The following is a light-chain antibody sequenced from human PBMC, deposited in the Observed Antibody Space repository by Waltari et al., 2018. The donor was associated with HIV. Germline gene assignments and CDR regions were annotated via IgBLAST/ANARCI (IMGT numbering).Light chain of an antibody. CDR1: SSNLGAGYA. Sequence: QSVLTQPPSVSGAPGPRVTISCTGSSSNLGAGYAVHWYQQLPVTAPKLLMYGNNNRASGVPDRFSGSKFGPSASLAITGLQAEDEAYYYCQSYDSGSSGSVFGGGTKLTVL. V-gene: IGLV1-40*01. CDR2: GNN. J-gene: IGLJ2*01. CDR3: QSYDSGSSGSV.